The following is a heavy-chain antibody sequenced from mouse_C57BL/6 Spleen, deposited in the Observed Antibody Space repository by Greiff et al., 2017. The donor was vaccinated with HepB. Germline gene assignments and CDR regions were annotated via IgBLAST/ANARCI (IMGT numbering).Heavy chain of an antibody. CDR1: GFSLTSYG. J-gene: IGHJ3*01. V-gene: IGHV2-2*01. CDR3: ARNEIYYDYLFAY. CDR2: IWSGGST. D-gene: IGHD2-4*01. Sequence: VMLVESGPGLVQPSQSLSITCTVSGFSLTSYGVHWVRQSPGKGLEWLGVIWSGGSTDYNAAFISRLSISKDNSKSQVFFKMNSLQADDTAIYYCARNEIYYDYLFAYWGQGTLVTVSA.